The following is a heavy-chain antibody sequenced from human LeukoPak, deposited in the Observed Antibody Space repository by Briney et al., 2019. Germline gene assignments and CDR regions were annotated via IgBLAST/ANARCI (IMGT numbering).Heavy chain of an antibody. CDR3: TREVSGWSLDDAFDI. J-gene: IGHJ3*02. D-gene: IGHD6-19*01. CDR2: IRSKAYGGTT. Sequence: GGSLRLSCTVSGFRFGDYAMNWVRQAPGKGLEWVGFIRSKAYGGTTEYAASVRGRFNILRDDSKSIAYLQMNSLKTEDTAMYYCTREVSGWSLDDAFDIWGQGTMVTVSS. V-gene: IGHV3-49*04. CDR1: GFRFGDYA.